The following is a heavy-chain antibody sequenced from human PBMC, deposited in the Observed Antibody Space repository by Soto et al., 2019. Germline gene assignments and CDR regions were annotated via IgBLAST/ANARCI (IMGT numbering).Heavy chain of an antibody. Sequence: PSETLSLTCTVSGGSINTYYWSWIRQPPGKGLEYIGYTYGSVSTNYNPSLKSRVAISADTSKNQFSLKLNSVTSADTAVYFCARGKNIAARTSPFDYWGQGTLVTVSS. CDR2: TYGSVST. V-gene: IGHV4-59*01. CDR3: ARGKNIAARTSPFDY. CDR1: GGSINTYY. J-gene: IGHJ4*02. D-gene: IGHD6-6*01.